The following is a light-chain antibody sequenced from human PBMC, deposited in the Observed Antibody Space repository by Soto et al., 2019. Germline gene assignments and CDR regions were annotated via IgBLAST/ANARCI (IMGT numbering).Light chain of an antibody. CDR1: QSIAKN. J-gene: IGKJ4*01. V-gene: IGKV1-39*01. CDR2: AAS. Sequence: DIQMTQSPSSLSASVGDRVTITCRASQSIAKNLNSYQQKPGKAPKLLISAASSLQTGVPSRFSGAGSGTDFTLSISDLQPGDFATYYCQQSSSTPRTFGGGTKVEIK. CDR3: QQSSSTPRT.